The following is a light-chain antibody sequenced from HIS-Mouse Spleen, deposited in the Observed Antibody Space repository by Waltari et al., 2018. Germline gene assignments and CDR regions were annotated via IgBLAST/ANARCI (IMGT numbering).Light chain of an antibody. CDR1: SSNIGSNT. J-gene: IGLJ2*01. Sequence: QSVLTQPPSASGTPGQRVTIPCSGSSSNIGSNTVNWYQQLPGTAPKLLILCTTQRPSGVHDRCSGCKSGTSASLAISGLQSEDEADYYCAAWDDSLNGLFGGGTKLTVL. V-gene: IGLV1-44*01. CDR3: AAWDDSLNGL. CDR2: CTT.